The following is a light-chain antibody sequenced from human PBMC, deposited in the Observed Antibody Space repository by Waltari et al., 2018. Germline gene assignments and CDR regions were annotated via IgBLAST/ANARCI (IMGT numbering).Light chain of an antibody. V-gene: IGKV3-15*01. Sequence: EVVMTQSPATLSVSPGESVTLSCRASQSVNDNLAWYQQKVGQAPRLLIYGVSSRATGIPARFSGTGSGKDFTLTITSLQAEDFAVYYCQHYNKWPPWTFGQGTKVEFK. CDR3: QHYNKWPPWT. CDR1: QSVNDN. J-gene: IGKJ1*01. CDR2: GVS.